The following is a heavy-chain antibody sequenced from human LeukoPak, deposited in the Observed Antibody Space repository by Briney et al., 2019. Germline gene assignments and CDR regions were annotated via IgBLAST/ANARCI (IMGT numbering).Heavy chain of an antibody. CDR3: ASRGRPPFYYDSRGYPFDY. D-gene: IGHD3-22*01. V-gene: IGHV4-4*02. J-gene: IGHJ4*02. Sequence: PSGTLSLTCAVSGGSISSTNWWSWVRQPPGKGLEWIGEIYHSGSTNYSPSLKSRVTISVDKSKNQFSLKLRSVTAADTAVYYCASRGRPPFYYDSRGYPFDYWGQGTLVTVSS. CDR1: GGSISSTNW. CDR2: IYHSGST.